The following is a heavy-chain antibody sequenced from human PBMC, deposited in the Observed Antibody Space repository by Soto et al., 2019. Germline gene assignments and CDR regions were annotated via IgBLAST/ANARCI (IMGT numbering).Heavy chain of an antibody. CDR2: IYYSGST. CDR3: ARHGFDNWNDENDAFDI. D-gene: IGHD1-20*01. V-gene: IGHV4-59*08. Sequence: PSETLSLTCTVSGVSLSSCYWSWIRQPPGKGLEWIGYIYYSGSTNYNPSLKSRVTISVDTSKNQFSLKLSSVTAADTAVYYCARHGFDNWNDENDAFDIWGQGTMVTVSS. J-gene: IGHJ3*02. CDR1: GVSLSSCY.